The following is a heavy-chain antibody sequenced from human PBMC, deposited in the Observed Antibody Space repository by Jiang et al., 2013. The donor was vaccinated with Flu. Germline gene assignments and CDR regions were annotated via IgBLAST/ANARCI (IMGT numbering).Heavy chain of an antibody. CDR3: AKFRDGYYHYYGMDV. Sequence: LLKPSETLSLTCTVSGGSISTYYWGWFRQPPGKALEWIGCTYYSGSSNSNPSLKSRVTISVETSKNQFSLRLSSVTAADTAVYHCAKFRDGYYHYYGMDVWGPGTTVTVSS. J-gene: IGHJ6*02. CDR1: GGSISTYY. D-gene: IGHD3-10*01. CDR2: TYYSGSS. V-gene: IGHV4-59*01.